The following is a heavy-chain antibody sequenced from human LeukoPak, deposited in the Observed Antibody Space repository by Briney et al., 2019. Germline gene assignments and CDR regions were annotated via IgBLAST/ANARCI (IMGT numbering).Heavy chain of an antibody. J-gene: IGHJ4*02. CDR3: ARAGDGFDY. CDR1: GFTLSSYW. Sequence: GGSPGPSLAAPGFTLSSYWVARGRQVPGEGVGWVARVNSDGGTTSYADSVRGRFTISRDNAKNTLYLQMNSLRVEDTAVYYCARAGDGFDYWGQGTLVTVST. D-gene: IGHD7-27*01. CDR2: VNSDGGTT. V-gene: IGHV3-74*01.